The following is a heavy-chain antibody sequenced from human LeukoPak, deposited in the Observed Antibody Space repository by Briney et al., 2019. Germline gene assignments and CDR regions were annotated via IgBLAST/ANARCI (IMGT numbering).Heavy chain of an antibody. CDR2: INPNSGAT. CDR1: GYAFNVYY. CDR3: VRENWHYDY. J-gene: IGHJ4*02. Sequence: ASVKVSCRAFGYAFNVYYIHWVRQAPGQGLEWMGWINPNSGATNYAQKFQGRVTLTRDTSITTAYMELSRLRSDDTAIYYCVRENWHYDYWGQGTLATVSS. D-gene: IGHD1-7*01. V-gene: IGHV1-2*02.